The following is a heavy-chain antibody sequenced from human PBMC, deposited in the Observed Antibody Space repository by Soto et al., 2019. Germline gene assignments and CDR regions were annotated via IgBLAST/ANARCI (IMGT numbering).Heavy chain of an antibody. CDR2: IKQDESEK. Sequence: GGTLRLSCAPSGLSFSSYWMSWVRQAPGKGLEWVANIKQDESEKNYVDSVKGRFTISRDNAKNSLYLQMNSLRAEDTAVYFCANDRQNGNYYVRGVTYYFEYWGQGTLVTVSS. CDR1: GLSFSSYW. J-gene: IGHJ4*02. D-gene: IGHD3-10*02. CDR3: ANDRQNGNYYVRGVTYYFEY. V-gene: IGHV3-7*03.